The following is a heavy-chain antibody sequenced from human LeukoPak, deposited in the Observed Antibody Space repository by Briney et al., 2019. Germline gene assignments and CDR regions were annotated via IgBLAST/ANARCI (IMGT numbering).Heavy chain of an antibody. D-gene: IGHD2-15*01. J-gene: IGHJ5*02. CDR1: GLTFNKYW. Sequence: GGSLRLSCEASGLTFNKYWMTWVRQAPGKGLEWVANIKQDGSEKNYVDSVKGRFTISRDNAKNSLSLRMNSLSAEDTAVYYCARRGLGVAADNWFDPWGQGTLVTVSS. V-gene: IGHV3-7*01. CDR2: IKQDGSEK. CDR3: ARRGLGVAADNWFDP.